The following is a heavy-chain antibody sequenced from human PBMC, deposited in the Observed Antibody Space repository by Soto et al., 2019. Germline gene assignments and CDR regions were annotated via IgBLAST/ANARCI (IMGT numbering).Heavy chain of an antibody. CDR3: ARRAGCSGGSRYSDYYYYYMDV. D-gene: IGHD2-15*01. J-gene: IGHJ6*03. CDR2: IYYSGST. Sequence: QVQLQESGPGLVKPSETLSLTCTVSGGSISSYYWSWIRQPPGKGLEWIGYIYYSGSTNYNPSLKSRVTISVDTSKTQFSLKLSSVTAADTAVYYCARRAGCSGGSRYSDYYYYYMDVWGKGTTVTVSS. CDR1: GGSISSYY. V-gene: IGHV4-59*08.